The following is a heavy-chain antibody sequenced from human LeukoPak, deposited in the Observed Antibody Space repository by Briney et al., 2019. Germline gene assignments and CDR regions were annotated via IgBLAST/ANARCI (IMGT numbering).Heavy chain of an antibody. Sequence: AASVKVSCKASGGTFSSYAISWVRQAPGQGLEWMGGIIAIFRTANYAQKFQGRVTITADEFMNTAYMELSRLRSDDTAVYHCAREAAAAGENYFDYWGQGTLVTVSS. V-gene: IGHV1-69*13. CDR1: GGTFSSYA. D-gene: IGHD6-13*01. CDR2: IIAIFRTA. CDR3: AREAAAAGENYFDY. J-gene: IGHJ4*02.